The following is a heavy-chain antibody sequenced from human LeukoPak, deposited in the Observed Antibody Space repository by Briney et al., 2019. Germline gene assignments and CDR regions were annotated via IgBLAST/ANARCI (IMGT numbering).Heavy chain of an antibody. V-gene: IGHV4-61*01. J-gene: IGHJ4*02. D-gene: IGHD3-9*01. CDR3: ARTILTGPFDY. CDR2: IYYSGST. Sequence: SETLSLTCTVSGCSISSSSYYWTWIRQPPGKGLEWIGCIYYSGSTNYNPSLRSRVTMSVDTSKNQFSLKLSSVTAADTAVYYCARTILTGPFDYWGQGTLVTVSS. CDR1: GCSISSSSYY.